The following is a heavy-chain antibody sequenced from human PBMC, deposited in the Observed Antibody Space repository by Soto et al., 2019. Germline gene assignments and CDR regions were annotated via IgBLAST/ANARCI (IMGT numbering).Heavy chain of an antibody. Sequence: PSETLSLTCAVSGGSISSGNWWSWVRQPPGKGLEWIGEIYHSGSTNYNPSLKSRVTISVDKSKNQFSLKLSSVTAADTAVYYCARLNCISTSCYYYYYYYGMDVWGQGTXVTVSS. J-gene: IGHJ6*02. V-gene: IGHV4-4*02. CDR1: GGSISSGNW. CDR2: IYHSGST. D-gene: IGHD2-2*01. CDR3: ARLNCISTSCYYYYYYYGMDV.